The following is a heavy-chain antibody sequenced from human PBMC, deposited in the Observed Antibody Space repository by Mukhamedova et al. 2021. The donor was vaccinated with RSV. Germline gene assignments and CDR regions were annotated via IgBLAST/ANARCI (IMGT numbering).Heavy chain of an antibody. D-gene: IGHD1-1*01. J-gene: IGHJ4*02. V-gene: IGHV4-59*13. CDR1: TYY. CDR2: IFYTGTT. Sequence: TYYWSWIRQPPGKGLEWIGYIFYTGTTYYNPSVNSRVTMSVDTSKNQFSLKLSSVTPADTAVYYCATYWMGKFDYWGQGTLVTVS. CDR3: ATYWMGKFDY.